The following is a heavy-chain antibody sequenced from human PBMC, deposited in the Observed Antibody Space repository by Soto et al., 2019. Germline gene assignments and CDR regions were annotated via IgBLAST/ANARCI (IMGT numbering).Heavy chain of an antibody. Sequence: GASVKVSCKVSGYTFTSYGISWVRQAPGQGLEWMGWISAYNGNTNYAQKLQGRVTMTTDTSTSTAYMELRSLRSDDTAVYYCARRWEDDDYVWGSPVRPYPQHYGMDVWGQGTTVTVSS. CDR3: ARRWEDDDYVWGSPVRPYPQHYGMDV. CDR1: GYTFTSYG. V-gene: IGHV1-18*04. J-gene: IGHJ6*02. CDR2: ISAYNGNT. D-gene: IGHD3-16*01.